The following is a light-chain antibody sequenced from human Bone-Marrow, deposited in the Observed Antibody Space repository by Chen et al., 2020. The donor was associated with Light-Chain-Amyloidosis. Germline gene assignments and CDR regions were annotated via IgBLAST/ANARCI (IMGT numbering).Light chain of an antibody. Sequence: EIVLTQSPGTLSLSPGEGANLSCRASQTISSNYLTWYQQKFGQAHRLLSYGSFSRATGIPDRFTGSGSGTAFSLTIDRLEPEDVSMYYCQADGTSPFTFGGGTKVGI. V-gene: IGKV3-20*01. J-gene: IGKJ4*01. CDR3: QADGTSPFT. CDR1: QTISSNY. CDR2: GSF.